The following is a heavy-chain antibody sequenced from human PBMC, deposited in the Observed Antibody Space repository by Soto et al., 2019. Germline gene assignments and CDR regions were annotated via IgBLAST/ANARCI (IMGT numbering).Heavy chain of an antibody. CDR1: GGSISSGGYY. CDR3: AREIAARKLWGYYYYYGMDV. V-gene: IGHV4-31*03. Sequence: SETLSLTCTVSGGSISSGGYYWSWIRQHPGKGLEWIGYIYYSGSTYYNPSLKSRVAISVDTSKNQFSLKLSSVTAADTAVYYCAREIAARKLWGYYYYYGMDVWGQGTTVTVSS. D-gene: IGHD6-6*01. CDR2: IYYSGST. J-gene: IGHJ6*02.